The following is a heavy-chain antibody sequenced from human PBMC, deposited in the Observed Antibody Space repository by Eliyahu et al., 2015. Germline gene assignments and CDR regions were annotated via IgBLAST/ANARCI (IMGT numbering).Heavy chain of an antibody. Sequence: EVQLVESGGGLVKPGGSLRLSCAASGFXFSSYSMNWVRQAPGKGLEGVSSISSSSSYIYYADSVKGRFTISRDNAKNSLYLQMNSLRAEDTAVYYCARDYWSGDSAYIDYWGQGTLATVSS. CDR2: ISSSSSYI. V-gene: IGHV3-21*01. D-gene: IGHD2-8*02. J-gene: IGHJ4*02. CDR1: GFXFSSYS. CDR3: ARDYWSGDSAYIDY.